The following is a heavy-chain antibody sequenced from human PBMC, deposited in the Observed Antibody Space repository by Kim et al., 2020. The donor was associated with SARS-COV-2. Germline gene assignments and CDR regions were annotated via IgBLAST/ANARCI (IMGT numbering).Heavy chain of an antibody. CDR1: GFSLSTSGMC. CDR3: ARSACITIFGVVRRQDAFDI. J-gene: IGHJ3*02. D-gene: IGHD3-3*01. Sequence: SGPTLVNPTQTLTLTCTFSGFSLSTSGMCVSWIRQPPGKALEWLARIDWDDDKYYSTSLKTRLTISKDTSKNQVVLTMTNMDPVDTATYYCARSACITIFGVVRRQDAFDIWGQGTMVTVSS. V-gene: IGHV2-70*11. CDR2: IDWDDDK.